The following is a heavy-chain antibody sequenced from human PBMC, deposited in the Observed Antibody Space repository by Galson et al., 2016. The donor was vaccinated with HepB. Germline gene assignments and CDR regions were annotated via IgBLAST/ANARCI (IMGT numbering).Heavy chain of an antibody. CDR1: GASITDYY. CDR3: ARSNYFASDI. J-gene: IGHJ3*02. Sequence: SETLSLTCTVTGASITDYYWNWIRQPPGKGLEWVGYIFHSGSTNHNPSLKSRVTMSLDTSKNQLSLKLSSVTAADTAVYYCARSNYFASDIWGQGTMATVSS. CDR2: IFHSGST. D-gene: IGHD1-7*01. V-gene: IGHV4-59*01.